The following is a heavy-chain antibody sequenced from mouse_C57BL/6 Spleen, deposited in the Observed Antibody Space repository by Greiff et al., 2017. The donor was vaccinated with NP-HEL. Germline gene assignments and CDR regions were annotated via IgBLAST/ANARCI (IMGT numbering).Heavy chain of an antibody. CDR2: IYPGNSDT. CDR1: GYTFTSSW. CDR3: TRQLGPYYAMDY. Sequence: VQLQQSGTVLARPGASVKMSCKTSGYTFTSSWMHWVKQRPGQGLDWIGAIYPGNSDTSYNQKFKGKAKLTAVTSASTAYMELSSLTNEDSAVYYCTRQLGPYYAMDYWGQGTSVTVSS. V-gene: IGHV1-5*01. D-gene: IGHD4-1*02. J-gene: IGHJ4*01.